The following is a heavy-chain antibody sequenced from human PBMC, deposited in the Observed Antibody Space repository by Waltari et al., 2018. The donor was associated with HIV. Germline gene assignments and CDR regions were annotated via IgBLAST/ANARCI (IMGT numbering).Heavy chain of an antibody. CDR1: GFTFSSYG. CDR2: IWYDGSNK. D-gene: IGHD3-3*01. CDR3: ARGYDFWSGSPLSGGHLDY. Sequence: QVQLVESGGGVVQPGRSLRLSCAASGFTFSSYGMHWVRPAPGKGLEWVAVIWYDGSNKYYADSVKGRFTISRDNSKNTLYLQMNSLRAEDTAVYYCARGYDFWSGSPLSGGHLDYWGQGTLVTVSS. J-gene: IGHJ4*02. V-gene: IGHV3-33*01.